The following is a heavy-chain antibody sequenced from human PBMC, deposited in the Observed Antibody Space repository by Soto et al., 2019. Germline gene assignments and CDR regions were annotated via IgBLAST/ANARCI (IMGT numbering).Heavy chain of an antibody. CDR1: GGSISSGGYY. V-gene: IGHV4-31*03. J-gene: IGHJ3*02. CDR2: IYYSGST. Sequence: QVQLQESGPGLVKPSQTLSLTCTVSGGSISSGGYYWSWIRQHPGKGLEWIGYIYYSGSTYYNPSLKSRVTISVDTSKNPFSLKLSYVTAADTAVYYCASPGIAAAGDAFDIWGQGTMVTVSS. D-gene: IGHD6-13*01. CDR3: ASPGIAAAGDAFDI.